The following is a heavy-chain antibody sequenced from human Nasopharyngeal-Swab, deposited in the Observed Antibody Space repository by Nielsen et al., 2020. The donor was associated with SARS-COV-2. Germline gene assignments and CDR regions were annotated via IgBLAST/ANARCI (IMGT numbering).Heavy chain of an antibody. Sequence: GGSLRLSCAASGFTFSSYAMSWVRQAPGKGLEWVSIISGSGDTTYYADSVNDRFTISRDNSKNTLYLQMNSLRVGDTTVYYCAKAPYLRGLDVWGQGTTVTVSS. D-gene: IGHD2-21*01. V-gene: IGHV3-23*01. CDR3: AKAPYLRGLDV. J-gene: IGHJ6*02. CDR2: ISGSGDTT. CDR1: GFTFSSYA.